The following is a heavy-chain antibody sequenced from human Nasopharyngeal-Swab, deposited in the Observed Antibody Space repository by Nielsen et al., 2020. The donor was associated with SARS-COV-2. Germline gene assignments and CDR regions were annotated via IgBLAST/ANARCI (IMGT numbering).Heavy chain of an antibody. CDR1: GGSISSYY. Sequence: SETLSLTCTVSGGSISSYYWSWIRPPPGKGLEWIGYIYYSGSTNYNPSLKSRVTISVDTSKNQFSLKLSSVTAADTAVYYCARVGVLRYFDNWFDPWGQGTLVTVSS. J-gene: IGHJ5*02. D-gene: IGHD3-9*01. V-gene: IGHV4-59*01. CDR2: IYYSGST. CDR3: ARVGVLRYFDNWFDP.